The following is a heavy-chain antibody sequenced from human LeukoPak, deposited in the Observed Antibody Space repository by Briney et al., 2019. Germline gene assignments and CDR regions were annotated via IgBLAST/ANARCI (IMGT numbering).Heavy chain of an antibody. CDR3: ARLLHGDYIPYYFDY. V-gene: IGHV1-18*04. CDR2: ISAYNGYT. CDR1: GYTLTGYY. D-gene: IGHD4-17*01. Sequence: ASVKVSCKASGYTLTGYYMHWVRQAPGQGLEWMGWISAYNGYTNYPQNLQGRVTMTTDTSTSTAYMEMRSLRSDDTAVYYCARLLHGDYIPYYFDYWGQGTLVTVSS. J-gene: IGHJ4*02.